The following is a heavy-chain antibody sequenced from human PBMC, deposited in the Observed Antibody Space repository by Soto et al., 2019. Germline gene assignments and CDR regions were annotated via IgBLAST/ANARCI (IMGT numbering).Heavy chain of an antibody. CDR2: IYYSGST. Sequence: SETLSLTCTVSGGSISSSSYYWGWIRQPPGKGLEWIGSIYYSGSTYYNPSLKSRVTISVDTSKNQFSLKLSSVTAADTAVYYCARQSGKRLSYYYYGMDVWGQGTTVTVSS. CDR3: ARQSGKRLSYYYYGMDV. J-gene: IGHJ6*02. V-gene: IGHV4-39*01. CDR1: GGSISSSSYY. D-gene: IGHD5-12*01.